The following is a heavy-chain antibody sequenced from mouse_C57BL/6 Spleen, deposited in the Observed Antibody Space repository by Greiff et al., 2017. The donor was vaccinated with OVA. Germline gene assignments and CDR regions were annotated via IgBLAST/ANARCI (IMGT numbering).Heavy chain of an antibody. D-gene: IGHD2-1*01. CDR1: GYAFSSSW. CDR3: ARSGGNYGGYAMDY. J-gene: IGHJ4*01. Sequence: QVQLQQSGPELVKPGASVKISCKASGYAFSSSWMNWVKQRPGKGLEWIGRIYPGDGDTNYNGKFKGKATLTADKSSSTAYMQLSSLTSEDAAVDVCARSGGNYGGYAMDYWGQGTSVTVSS. V-gene: IGHV1-82*01. CDR2: IYPGDGDT.